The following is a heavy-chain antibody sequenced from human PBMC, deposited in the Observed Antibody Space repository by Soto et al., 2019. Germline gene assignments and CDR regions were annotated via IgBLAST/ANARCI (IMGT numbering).Heavy chain of an antibody. Sequence: GESLKISCKGSGYSFTSYWISWVRQMPGKGLEWMGRIDPSDSYTNYSPSFQGHVTISADKSISTAYLQWSSLKASDTAMYYCARLGGGSGSYYKSGGMDVWGQGTTVTV. CDR1: GYSFTSYW. V-gene: IGHV5-10-1*01. CDR3: ARLGGGSGSYYKSGGMDV. CDR2: IDPSDSYT. D-gene: IGHD3-10*01. J-gene: IGHJ6*02.